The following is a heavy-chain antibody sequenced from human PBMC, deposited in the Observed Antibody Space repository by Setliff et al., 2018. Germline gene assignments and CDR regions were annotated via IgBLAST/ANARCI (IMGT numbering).Heavy chain of an antibody. CDR3: ARGYYNFLSGYYTPYYFDY. CDR2: IDYTGNT. D-gene: IGHD3-3*01. Sequence: PSETLSLTCTASGGSISTDHYCWGWIRQPPGKGLEWIGSIDYTGNTWHNPSLKSRVTISVDTSKNQFSLNLSSVTAADTAVYFCARGYYNFLSGYYTPYYFDYWGQGTLVTVSS. CDR1: GGSISTDHYC. J-gene: IGHJ4*02. V-gene: IGHV4-39*07.